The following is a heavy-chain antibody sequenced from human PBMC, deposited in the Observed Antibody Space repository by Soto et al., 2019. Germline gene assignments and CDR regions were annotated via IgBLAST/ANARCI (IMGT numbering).Heavy chain of an antibody. CDR1: GFTFNTYT. CDR3: AGRTVTTSWAADI. CDR2: ISGSTDKT. Sequence: GGSLRLSCLASGFTFNTYTMTWVRQAPGKGLEWVSGISGSTDKTYYADSVKGRFTISRDNSKKVLYLQMNSLRTEDTALYYCAGRTVTTSWAADIWGQGTMVTVSS. V-gene: IGHV3-23*01. D-gene: IGHD4-17*01. J-gene: IGHJ3*02.